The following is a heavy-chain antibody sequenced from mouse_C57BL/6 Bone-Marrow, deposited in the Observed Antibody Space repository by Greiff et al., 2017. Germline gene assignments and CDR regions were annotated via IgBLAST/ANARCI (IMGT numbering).Heavy chain of an antibody. D-gene: IGHD2-3*01. CDR2: IDPEDGET. CDR1: GYTFTGYW. Sequence: EVQLQQSGAELMKPGASVKLSCKATGYTFTGYWIEWVKQRPGHGLEWIGRIDPEDGETKYAPKFQGKATITADTSSNTAYLQLSSLTSEDTAVYYCARYDGHFDYWGQGTTLTVSS. J-gene: IGHJ2*01. CDR3: ARYDGHFDY. V-gene: IGHV14-2*01.